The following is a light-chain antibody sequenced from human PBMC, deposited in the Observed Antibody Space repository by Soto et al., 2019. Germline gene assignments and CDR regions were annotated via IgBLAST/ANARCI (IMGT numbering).Light chain of an antibody. CDR3: QQYNSYSKT. CDR2: DAS. CDR1: QSISSW. Sequence: DIQMTKSPSPLSASVGDRLTITCRASQSISSWLAWYQQKPGKAPKLLIYDASSLESGVPSRFSGTRSGTEFTLTICSLQPDDFATYYCQQYNSYSKTFGQGTKVDIK. J-gene: IGKJ1*01. V-gene: IGKV1-5*01.